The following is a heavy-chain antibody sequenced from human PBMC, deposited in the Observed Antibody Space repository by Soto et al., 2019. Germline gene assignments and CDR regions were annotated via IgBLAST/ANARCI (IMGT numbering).Heavy chain of an antibody. CDR2: IKQDGSEK. Sequence: EVQLVESGGGLVQPGGSLRLSCAASGFTFSIYWMSWVRQAPGKGLEWVANIKQDGSEKYYVDSVKGRFTISRDNAQNSLYLQMNSLRAEDTAVYYCASAGYCSGGRCYSPPNHYWGQGTLVTVSS. CDR3: ASAGYCSGGRCYSPPNHY. J-gene: IGHJ4*02. D-gene: IGHD2-15*01. CDR1: GFTFSIYW. V-gene: IGHV3-7*01.